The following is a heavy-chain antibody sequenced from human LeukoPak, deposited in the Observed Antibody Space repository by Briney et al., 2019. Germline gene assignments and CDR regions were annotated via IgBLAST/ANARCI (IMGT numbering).Heavy chain of an antibody. CDR1: GGSISSYY. J-gene: IGHJ4*02. Sequence: SETLSLTCTVSGGSISSYYWSWIRQPPGKGLEWIGYIYYSGSTNYNPSLKSRVTISVDTSKNQFSLKLSSVAAADTAVYYCARLYRLYYFDYWGQGTLVTVSS. CDR2: IYYSGST. CDR3: ARLYRLYYFDY. V-gene: IGHV4-59*08. D-gene: IGHD3-16*02.